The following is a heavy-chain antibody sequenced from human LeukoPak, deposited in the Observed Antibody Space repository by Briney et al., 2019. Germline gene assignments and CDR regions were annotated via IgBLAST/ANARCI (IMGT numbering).Heavy chain of an antibody. Sequence: PSQTLSLTCTVSGGSISSGSYYWTCIRQPAGKGLEWIGRIYTSGSTEYNPSLKSRVTISVDTSKNQFSLKLSSVTAADTAVYYCARGFLTVVTPIWFDPWGQGTLVTVSS. CDR2: IYTSGST. V-gene: IGHV4-61*02. CDR1: GGSISSGSYY. D-gene: IGHD4-23*01. J-gene: IGHJ5*02. CDR3: ARGFLTVVTPIWFDP.